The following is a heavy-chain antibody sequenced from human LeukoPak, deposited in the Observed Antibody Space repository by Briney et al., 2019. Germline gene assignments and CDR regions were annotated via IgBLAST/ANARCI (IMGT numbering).Heavy chain of an antibody. CDR1: GFTFSSYG. V-gene: IGHV3-30-3*02. J-gene: IGHJ4*02. CDR2: ISYDGSNK. Sequence: PGGPLRLSCAASGFTFSSYGMHWVRQAPGKGLEWVAVISYDGSNKYYADSVKGRFTISRDNSKNTLTLQLSSLRVEDTALYYCAKDRFGHTDQRPLAVDSWGQGTLVIVSS. D-gene: IGHD3-10*01. CDR3: AKDRFGHTDQRPLAVDS.